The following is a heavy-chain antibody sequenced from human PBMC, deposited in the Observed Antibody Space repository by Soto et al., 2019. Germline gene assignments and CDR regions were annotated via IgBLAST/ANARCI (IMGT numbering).Heavy chain of an antibody. CDR1: GGTFSSYA. D-gene: IGHD6-13*01. CDR3: ERVLAAGYYYYYGMDV. J-gene: IGHJ6*02. CDR2: IIPIFGTA. V-gene: IGHV1-69*06. Sequence: QVQLVQSGAEVKKPGSSVKVSCKASGGTFSSYAISWVRQAPGQGLEWMGGIIPIFGTANYAQKFQGRVTITADKSTSTAYMELSSLRSEDTAVYYCERVLAAGYYYYYGMDVWGQGTTVTVSS.